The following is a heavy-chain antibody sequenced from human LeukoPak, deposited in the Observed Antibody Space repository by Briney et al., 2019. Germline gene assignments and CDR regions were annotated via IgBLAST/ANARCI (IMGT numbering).Heavy chain of an antibody. CDR3: ARARKGYHSWNY. CDR2: IYYSGST. Sequence: TSETLSLTCTVSGGSISSSYWSWIRQPPGKGLEWIGYIYYSGSTNYNPSLKSRVTISVDTSKNQFSLKLSSVTAADTAVYYCARARKGYHSWNYWGQGTLVTVSS. V-gene: IGHV4-59*12. J-gene: IGHJ4*02. D-gene: IGHD1-14*01. CDR1: GGSISSSY.